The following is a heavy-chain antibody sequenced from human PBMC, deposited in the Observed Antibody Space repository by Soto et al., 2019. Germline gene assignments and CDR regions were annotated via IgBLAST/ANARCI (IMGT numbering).Heavy chain of an antibody. J-gene: IGHJ4*02. V-gene: IGHV3-21*01. CDR1: GFTFSSYS. Sequence: GGSLRLSCAASGFTFSSYSMNWVRQAPGKGLEWVSSISSSSSYIYYADSVKGRFTISRDNAKNSLYLQMNSLRAEDTAVYYCARDLDTAAPNHYDYWGQGTLVTVSS. CDR3: ARDLDTAAPNHYDY. CDR2: ISSSSSYI. D-gene: IGHD3-9*01.